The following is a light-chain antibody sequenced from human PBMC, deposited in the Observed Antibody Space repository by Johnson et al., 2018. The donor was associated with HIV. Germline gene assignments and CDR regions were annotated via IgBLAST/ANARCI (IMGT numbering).Light chain of an antibody. J-gene: IGLJ1*01. Sequence: QSVLTQPPSVSAAPGQKVTISCSGSSSNIGNNYVSWYQQLPGTAPKLLIYENNKRPSGIPDRFSGSKSGTSATLGITGLQTGDEADYYCGTWDSSLSVVFGTGTKFTVL. CDR2: ENN. V-gene: IGLV1-51*02. CDR1: SSNIGNNY. CDR3: GTWDSSLSVV.